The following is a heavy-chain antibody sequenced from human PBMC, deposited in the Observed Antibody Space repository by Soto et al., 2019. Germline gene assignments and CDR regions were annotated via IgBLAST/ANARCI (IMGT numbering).Heavy chain of an antibody. V-gene: IGHV1-69*13. D-gene: IGHD6-19*01. CDR2: LIPILGTT. CDR3: ARASGYVSGWYHDY. Sequence: SVKVSCKASGGTFSSYAISWVRQAPGQGLEWMGGLIPILGTTHYAQKFQGRVTITADESTNTAYMELSSLRSDDTAVYYCARASGYVSGWYHDYWGQGTRVTVSS. J-gene: IGHJ4*02. CDR1: GGTFSSYA.